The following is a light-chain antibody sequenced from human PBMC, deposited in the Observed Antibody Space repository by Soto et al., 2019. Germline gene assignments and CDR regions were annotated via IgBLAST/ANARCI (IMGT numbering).Light chain of an antibody. Sequence: QSALTQPASVSASPGQSITISCTGTSSDIGDYNFVSWYQQRPGEAPKLILYEVENRPSGISDRFSGSKSGNTASLTISGLRTEDEPDYYCTSYTSTDTLVVFGGGTKLTVL. J-gene: IGLJ2*01. V-gene: IGLV2-14*03. CDR1: SSDIGDYNF. CDR2: EVE. CDR3: TSYTSTDTLVV.